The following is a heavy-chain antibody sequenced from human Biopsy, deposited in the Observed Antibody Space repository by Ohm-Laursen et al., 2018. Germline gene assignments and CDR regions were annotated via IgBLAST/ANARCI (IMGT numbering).Heavy chain of an antibody. CDR1: GASMTGYF. CDR3: AREDEGLLRALDL. V-gene: IGHV4-4*07. Sequence: SDTLSLTCTVSGASMTGYFWTWVRQPAGKGLEWIGHIYTIGDTTYNPSLESRVTMSLDTSKYQFSLKMTSLTAADTAVYFCAREDEGLLRALDLWGQGTMVTVSS. CDR2: IYTIGDT. D-gene: IGHD3-3*01. J-gene: IGHJ3*01.